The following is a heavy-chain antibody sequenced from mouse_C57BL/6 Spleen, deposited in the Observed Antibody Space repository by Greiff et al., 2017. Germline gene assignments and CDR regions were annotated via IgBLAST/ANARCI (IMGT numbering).Heavy chain of an antibody. V-gene: IGHV1-80*01. CDR3: ARAFMDY. CDR1: GYAFSSYW. CDR2: IYPGDGDT. Sequence: QVQLQPSGAELVKPGASVKISCKASGYAFSSYWMNWLKQRPGKGLEWIGQIYPGDGDTNYNGKFKDKATLTADKSSSTAYMQLSSLTSEDSAVYCCARAFMDYWGQGTSVTVSS. J-gene: IGHJ4*01.